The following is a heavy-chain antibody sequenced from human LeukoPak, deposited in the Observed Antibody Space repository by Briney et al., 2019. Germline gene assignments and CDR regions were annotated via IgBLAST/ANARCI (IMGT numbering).Heavy chain of an antibody. CDR1: GGSFSGYY. Sequence: SETLSLTCAVYGGSFSGYYWSWIRQPPGKGLEWIGYIYYSGSTNYNPSLKSRVTISVDTSKNQFSLKLSSVTAADTAVYYCARLFYGSHFDYWGQGTLVTVSS. CDR2: IYYSGST. V-gene: IGHV4-59*08. CDR3: ARLFYGSHFDY. D-gene: IGHD2/OR15-2a*01. J-gene: IGHJ4*02.